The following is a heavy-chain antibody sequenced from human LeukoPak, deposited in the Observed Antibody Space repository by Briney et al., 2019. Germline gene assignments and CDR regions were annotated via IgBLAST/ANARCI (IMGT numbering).Heavy chain of an antibody. Sequence: SETLSLTCAVYGGSFSGYYWSWIRQPPGKGLEWIGEINHSGSTNYNPSLKSRVTISVDTSKSQFSLKVSSVTDADTAVYYCARGALPASFDYWGQGTLVTVSS. J-gene: IGHJ4*02. V-gene: IGHV4-34*01. CDR3: ARGALPASFDY. CDR1: GGSFSGYY. D-gene: IGHD2-2*01. CDR2: INHSGST.